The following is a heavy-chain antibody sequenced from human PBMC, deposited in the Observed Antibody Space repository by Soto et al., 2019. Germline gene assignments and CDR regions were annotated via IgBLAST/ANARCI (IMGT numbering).Heavy chain of an antibody. CDR3: ARARNYDYIWGSSTPEAGY. CDR2: ISSSSSYI. V-gene: IGHV3-21*01. J-gene: IGHJ4*02. Sequence: GGSLRLSCAASGFTFSSYSMNWVRQAPGKGLEWVSSISSSSSYIYYADSVKGRFTISRDNAKNSLYLQMNSLRAEDTAVYYCARARNYDYIWGSSTPEAGYWGQGTLVTVSS. D-gene: IGHD3-16*01. CDR1: GFTFSSYS.